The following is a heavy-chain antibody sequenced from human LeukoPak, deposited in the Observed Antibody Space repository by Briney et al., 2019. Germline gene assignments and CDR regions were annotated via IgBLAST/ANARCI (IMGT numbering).Heavy chain of an antibody. CDR1: GFTFSSYA. D-gene: IGHD3-10*01. CDR3: ARGVSTLVRGPGY. V-gene: IGHV3-74*01. CDR2: INTDGSTT. Sequence: GGSLRLSCAASGFTFSSYAMHWVRQVPGKGLVWVSHINTDGSTTNYADSVKGRFTMSRDNAKNTLYLQMNSLRAEDTAVYYCARGVSTLVRGPGYWGQGTLVTVSS. J-gene: IGHJ4*02.